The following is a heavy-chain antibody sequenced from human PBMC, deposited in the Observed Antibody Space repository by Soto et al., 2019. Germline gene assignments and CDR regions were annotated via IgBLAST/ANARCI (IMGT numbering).Heavy chain of an antibody. D-gene: IGHD6-13*01. CDR2: IKSDASTT. CDR3: SRGWYLDV. J-gene: IGHJ6*02. Sequence: PGESLKISCAASGFSFSSYWMHWVRQAPGKGLVWVSHIKSDASTTTYADSVKGRFTISRDNAKNTLYLQMNSLRAEDTAVYYCSRGWYLDVWGQGTTVTVSS. CDR1: GFSFSSYW. V-gene: IGHV3-74*01.